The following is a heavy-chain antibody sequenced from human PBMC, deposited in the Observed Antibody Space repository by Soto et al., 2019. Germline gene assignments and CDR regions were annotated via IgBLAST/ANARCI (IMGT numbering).Heavy chain of an antibody. V-gene: IGHV3-23*01. CDR1: GFTFSTQA. CDR3: AKDLHGSGWSFDQ. CDR2: LISSGESP. D-gene: IGHD6-19*01. J-gene: IGHJ4*02. Sequence: PGGSLRLSCSASGFTFSTQAMAWVRQAPGKGLEWVSALISSGESPDHADSVKGRFTISRDNSKNTLYLQMNSLRADDTAVYYCAKDLHGSGWSFDQWGQGTVVTVSS.